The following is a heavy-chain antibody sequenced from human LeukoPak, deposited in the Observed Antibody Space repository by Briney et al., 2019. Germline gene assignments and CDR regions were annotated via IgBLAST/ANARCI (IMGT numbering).Heavy chain of an antibody. J-gene: IGHJ4*02. V-gene: IGHV1-8*01. CDR2: MNPNSGNT. CDR1: GYTFTSYD. Sequence: ASVKVSCKASGYTFTSYDINCVRQAIGQGLEWMGWMNPNSGNTGYAQKFQGRDTMTRNTSISTAYMELSSLRSEDTAVYYCATSHSWELLYDYWGQGTLVTVSS. D-gene: IGHD1-26*01. CDR3: ATSHSWELLYDY.